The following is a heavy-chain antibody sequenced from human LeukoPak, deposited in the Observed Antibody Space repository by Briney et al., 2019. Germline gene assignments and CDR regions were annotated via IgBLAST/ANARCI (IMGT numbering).Heavy chain of an antibody. J-gene: IGHJ3*02. D-gene: IGHD1-26*01. CDR2: ISSSSYI. CDR1: GFTFSSYS. CDR3: ARGGGSYYSTHDAFDI. V-gene: IGHV3-21*01. Sequence: GGSLRLSCAASGFTFSSYSMNWVRQAPGKGLEWVSSISSSSYIYYADSVKGRFTISRDNAKNSLYLQMNSLRAEDTAVYYCARGGGSYYSTHDAFDIWGQGTMVTVSS.